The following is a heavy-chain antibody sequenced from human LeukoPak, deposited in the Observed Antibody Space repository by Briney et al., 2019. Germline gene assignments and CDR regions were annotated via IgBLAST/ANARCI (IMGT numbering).Heavy chain of an antibody. Sequence: SVKVSCKASGGTFSSYAISWVRQAPGQGHEWMGGIIPIFGTANYAQKFQGRVTITADESTSTAYMELSSLRSEDTAVYYCANPGTEYQLSPWGQGTLVTVSS. J-gene: IGHJ5*02. CDR3: ANPGTEYQLSP. D-gene: IGHD2-2*01. CDR2: IIPIFGTA. V-gene: IGHV1-69*13. CDR1: GGTFSSYA.